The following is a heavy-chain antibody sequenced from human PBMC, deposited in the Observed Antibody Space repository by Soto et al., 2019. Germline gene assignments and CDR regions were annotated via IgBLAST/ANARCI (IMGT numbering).Heavy chain of an antibody. J-gene: IGHJ6*02. CDR1: GGTFSDST. CDR2: IIPIFDTA. Sequence: QVQLVQSGAELRKPGSSVKVSCKASGGTFSDSTINWVRQAPGQRLEWMGGIIPIFDTANYAEKFQGRVTITADESTSNSFMEVSSLRSEDTAVYYCARNGTLTGYSYGMDVWGQGTMVTVSS. CDR3: ARNGTLTGYSYGMDV. D-gene: IGHD1-1*01. V-gene: IGHV1-69*01.